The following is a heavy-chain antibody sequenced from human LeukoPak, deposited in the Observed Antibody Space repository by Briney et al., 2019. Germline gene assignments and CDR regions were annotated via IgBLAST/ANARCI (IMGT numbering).Heavy chain of an antibody. Sequence: ASVKVSCKASGYTFTSYGISWVRQAPGQGPEWMGWIIAYNGNTNYTQKLQGRATMTTDTSTSTAYMELRSLRSDDTAVYYCASQRRRYYDTVTSVYYYYGMDVWGQGTTVTVSS. V-gene: IGHV1-18*01. J-gene: IGHJ6*02. CDR2: IIAYNGNT. CDR3: ASQRRRYYDTVTSVYYYYGMDV. CDR1: GYTFTSYG. D-gene: IGHD3-9*01.